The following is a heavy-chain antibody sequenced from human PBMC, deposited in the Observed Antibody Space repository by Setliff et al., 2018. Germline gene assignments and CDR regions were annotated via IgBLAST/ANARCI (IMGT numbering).Heavy chain of an antibody. V-gene: IGHV4-38-2*01. J-gene: IGHJ3*01. Sequence: SETLSLTCDVSGISITSGRYWGWIRQPPGKGLEWIATIYHRGRTYYNPSLDSRVTISLDTSKNQYSLRLRSVTAADTAVYYCASPRRDDLDTPFDAFDLWGQGTKVTVSS. CDR3: ASPRRDDLDTPFDAFDL. CDR2: IYHRGRT. D-gene: IGHD1-1*01. CDR1: GISITSGRY.